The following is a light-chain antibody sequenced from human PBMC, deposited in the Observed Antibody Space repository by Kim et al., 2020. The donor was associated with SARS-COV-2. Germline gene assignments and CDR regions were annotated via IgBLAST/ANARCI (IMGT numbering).Light chain of an antibody. CDR1: SGHSNYA. CDR3: QTWGTGSWV. CDR2: VNSDGSH. V-gene: IGLV4-69*01. Sequence: QPVLTQSPSASASLGASVKLTCTLTSGHSNYAIAWHQQQPEKGPRYLMKVNSDGSHTKGDGIPDRFSGSSSGAERHLTISSLQSEDEADYHCQTWGTGSWVFGGETQLTVL. J-gene: IGLJ3*02.